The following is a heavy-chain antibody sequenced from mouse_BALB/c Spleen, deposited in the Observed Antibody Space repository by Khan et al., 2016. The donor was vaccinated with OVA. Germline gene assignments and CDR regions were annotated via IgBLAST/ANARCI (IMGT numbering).Heavy chain of an antibody. J-gene: IGHJ4*01. CDR2: ISSGGNT. V-gene: IGHV5-6-5*01. Sequence: EVQLVESGGGLVKPGGSLKLSCAGSGFTFSNYAMSWVRLTPEKRLEWVASISSGGNTYYPDSVKGRFTISRDNARNILYLQMGSLRSEDTAMYNCARLVDYWGQGTSVTVSP. CDR3: ARLVDY. CDR1: GFTFSNYA.